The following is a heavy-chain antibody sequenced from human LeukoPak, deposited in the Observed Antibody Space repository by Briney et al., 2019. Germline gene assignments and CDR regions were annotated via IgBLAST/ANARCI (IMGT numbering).Heavy chain of an antibody. J-gene: IGHJ6*02. V-gene: IGHV3-7*03. CDR3: ARDYRPSHYYYYGMDV. CDR2: IHQDGSEK. D-gene: IGHD7-27*01. CDR1: GFTSSSYW. Sequence: TGGSLRLSCAASGFTSSSYWMSWVRQAPGKGLEWVASIHQDGSEKYYVDSVKGRFTISRDNAKNSLYLQMNSLRAEDTAVYYCARDYRPSHYYYYGMDVWGQGTTVTVSS.